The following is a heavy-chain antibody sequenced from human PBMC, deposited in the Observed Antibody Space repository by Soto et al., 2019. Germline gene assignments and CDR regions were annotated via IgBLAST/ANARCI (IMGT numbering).Heavy chain of an antibody. CDR2: INAGNGST. D-gene: IGHD3-16*01. CDR3: ARDSWGAVDY. Sequence: ASVKVSCKASGYTFTSYAMHWVRQAPGQRLEWMGWINAGNGSTKYSQKFQGRVTITRDTSASTAYMELSSLRSEDTAVYYCARDSWGAVDYWGQGTLVTVSS. CDR1: GYTFTSYA. V-gene: IGHV1-3*01. J-gene: IGHJ4*02.